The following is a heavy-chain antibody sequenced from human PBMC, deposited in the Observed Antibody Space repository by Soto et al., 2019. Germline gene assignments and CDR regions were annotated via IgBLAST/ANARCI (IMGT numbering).Heavy chain of an antibody. CDR3: ARGGTGMATTTGYFDY. Sequence: QVQLVQSGAEVKKPGSSVKISCKASGGTFSMFLMSWVRQAPGQGLEWMGGIIPMFETPNYAQKFQGRVTRKANKTLCTVLMELTHPRSEDTGVYFCARGGTGMATTTGYFDYWGHGTLVTVSS. J-gene: IGHJ4*01. V-gene: IGHV1-69*06. CDR2: IIPMFETP. D-gene: IGHD1-26*01. CDR1: GGTFSMFL.